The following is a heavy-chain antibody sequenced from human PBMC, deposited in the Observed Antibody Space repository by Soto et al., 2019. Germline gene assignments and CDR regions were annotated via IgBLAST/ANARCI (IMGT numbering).Heavy chain of an antibody. CDR2: ISSGSSDT. J-gene: IGHJ4*02. Sequence: GGSLRLSCAASGFTFSSYAMSWVRQAPGKGLEWVASISSGSSDTWYADSVKGRFIISRDNAQNSLFLQMNTLRPEDTAMYYCARVACWGPGTQVTVSS. CDR3: ARVAC. CDR1: GFTFSSYA. V-gene: IGHV3-21*01.